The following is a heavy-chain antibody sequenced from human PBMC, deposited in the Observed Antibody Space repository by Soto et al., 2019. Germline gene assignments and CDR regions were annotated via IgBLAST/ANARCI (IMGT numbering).Heavy chain of an antibody. J-gene: IGHJ3*02. D-gene: IGHD1-1*01. CDR1: GFTFSSYG. V-gene: IGHV3-33*01. CDR2: IWYDGSNK. CDR3: ASHWNDDAFDI. Sequence: GGSLRLSCAASGFTFSSYGMHWVRQAPGKGLEWVAVIWYDGSNKYYADSVKGRFTISRDNSKNTLYLQMNSLRAEDTAVYYCASHWNDDAFDIWGQGTMVTVSS.